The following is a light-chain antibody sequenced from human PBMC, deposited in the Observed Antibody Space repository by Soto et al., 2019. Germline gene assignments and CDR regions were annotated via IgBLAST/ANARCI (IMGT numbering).Light chain of an antibody. CDR2: GAS. CDR1: QSVSSNY. Sequence: DIVLTQSPGTLPLSPGERATLSCRASQSVSSNYLAWYQQKPGQAPRLLIHGASTRATGVPDRFSGSGSGTDFTLTISRLEPEDFAVYHCQQYGSLSWTFGQGTKV. J-gene: IGKJ1*01. CDR3: QQYGSLSWT. V-gene: IGKV3-20*01.